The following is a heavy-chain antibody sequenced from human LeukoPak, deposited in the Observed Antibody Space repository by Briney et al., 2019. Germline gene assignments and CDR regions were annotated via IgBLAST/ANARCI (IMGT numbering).Heavy chain of an antibody. V-gene: IGHV3-30*18. J-gene: IGHJ6*03. D-gene: IGHD1/OR15-1a*01. Sequence: GGSLRLSCAASEFIFRNYGMHWVRQAPGKGLEWVALISSDGSNKYYGDSVKGRFTISRDNSKNTLYLQMNSLRTEDTAVYYCAKGANNGVDYYYYYMDVWGKGTTVT. CDR1: EFIFRNYG. CDR2: ISSDGSNK. CDR3: AKGANNGVDYYYYYMDV.